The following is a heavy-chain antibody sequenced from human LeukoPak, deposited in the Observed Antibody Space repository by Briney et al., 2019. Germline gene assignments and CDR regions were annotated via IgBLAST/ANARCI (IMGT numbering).Heavy chain of an antibody. Sequence: PGGPLRLSCTASGFTFDDYAMHWVRQAPGKGLEWVSSITWNSGNIAYADSVKGRFTVSRDNAKNSLYLQMNSLRVEDMALYYCAKSDTYYFYTDVWGKGTTVTVSS. V-gene: IGHV3-9*03. D-gene: IGHD3-9*01. CDR2: ITWNSGNI. CDR3: AKSDTYYFYTDV. J-gene: IGHJ6*03. CDR1: GFTFDDYA.